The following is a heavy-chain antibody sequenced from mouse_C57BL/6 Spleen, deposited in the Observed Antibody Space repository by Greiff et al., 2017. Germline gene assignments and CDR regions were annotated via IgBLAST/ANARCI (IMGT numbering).Heavy chain of an antibody. CDR3: AREELDGNHFDY. J-gene: IGHJ2*01. V-gene: IGHV5-4*01. CDR1: GFTFSSYA. CDR2: ISDGGSYT. D-gene: IGHD2-1*01. Sequence: EVQGVESGGGLVKPGGSLKLSCAASGFTFSSYAMSWVRQTPEKRLEWVATISDGGSYTYYPDNVKGRFTISRDNAKNNLYLQMSHLKSEDTAMYYCAREELDGNHFDYWGQGTTLTVSS.